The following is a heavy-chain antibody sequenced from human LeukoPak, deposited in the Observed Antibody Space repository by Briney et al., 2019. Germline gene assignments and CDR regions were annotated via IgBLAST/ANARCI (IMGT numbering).Heavy chain of an antibody. J-gene: IGHJ4*02. CDR3: AAYRFRGDTHYY. CDR1: GVSITSYY. CDR2: IYHTGST. D-gene: IGHD3-10*01. Sequence: PSETLSLTCAVSGVSITSYYWTWIRLPPGKGLEWIAYIYHTGSTNYNPSLSSRVTISVDTSKNQFSLKLSSVTAADTAFYYCAAYRFRGDTHYYWGQGILVTVSS. V-gene: IGHV4-59*01.